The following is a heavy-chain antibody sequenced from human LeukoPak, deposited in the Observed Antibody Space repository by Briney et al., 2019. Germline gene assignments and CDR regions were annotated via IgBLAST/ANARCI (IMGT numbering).Heavy chain of an antibody. V-gene: IGHV3-30*02. CDR2: IRHDGSNE. CDR3: ARHNTRFLERLPALGS. Sequence: GGSLRLSCATSGFTFSTYAMHWARRAPGKGLEWVAFIRHDGSNEYYADSVKGRFIISRDKSKNTLYLQMRSLRPGDTAVYYCARHNTRFLERLPALGSWGQGTLVTVSS. CDR1: GFTFSTYA. J-gene: IGHJ5*02. D-gene: IGHD3-3*01.